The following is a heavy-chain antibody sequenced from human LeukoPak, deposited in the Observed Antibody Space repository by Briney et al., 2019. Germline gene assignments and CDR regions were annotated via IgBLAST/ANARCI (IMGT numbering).Heavy chain of an antibody. CDR3: ARVAYYYDSSGYYFDY. CDR2: INSDGSTT. J-gene: IGHJ4*02. V-gene: IGHV3-74*01. CDR1: GFTSSSYW. Sequence: PGGSLRLSCAASGFTSSSYWMHWVRHAPGKGLVWVSRINSDGSTTSYADSVKGRFTISRDNAKNTLYLQMNSLRAEDTAVYYCARVAYYYDSSGYYFDYWGQGTLVTVSS. D-gene: IGHD3-22*01.